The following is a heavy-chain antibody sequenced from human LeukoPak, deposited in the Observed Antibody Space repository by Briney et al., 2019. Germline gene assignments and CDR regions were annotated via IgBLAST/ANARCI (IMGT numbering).Heavy chain of an antibody. D-gene: IGHD6-13*01. CDR1: GGSISSYY. CDR2: ISYSGST. Sequence: SETLSLTCTFSGGSISSYYWSWIRQPPGKGLEWIGYISYSGSTNYNPSLKSRVTISLDTSKNQLSLKLTSATAADTAVYYCARSEQLIRTFDYWGQGTLVTVSS. V-gene: IGHV4-59*08. J-gene: IGHJ4*02. CDR3: ARSEQLIRTFDY.